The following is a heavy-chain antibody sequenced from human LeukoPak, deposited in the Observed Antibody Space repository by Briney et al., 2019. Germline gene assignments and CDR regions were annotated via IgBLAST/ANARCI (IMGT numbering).Heavy chain of an antibody. CDR1: GGTFSSYA. V-gene: IGHV1-69*05. J-gene: IGHJ3*02. CDR2: IIPIFGTA. CDR3: ARDTRRITIFGVVITNDAFDI. Sequence: SVKVSCKASGGTFSSYATSWVRQAPGQGLEWMGGIIPIFGTANYAQKFQGRVTMTTDTSTSTAYMELRSLRSDDTAVYYCARDTRRITIFGVVITNDAFDIWGQGTMVTVSS. D-gene: IGHD3-3*01.